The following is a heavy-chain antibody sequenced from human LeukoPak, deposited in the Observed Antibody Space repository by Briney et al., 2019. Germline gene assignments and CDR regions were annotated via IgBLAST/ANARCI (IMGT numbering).Heavy chain of an antibody. CDR1: GGSISSGSYY. J-gene: IGHJ6*03. CDR3: ARGAAAGPPYYYYYMDV. Sequence: TSETLSLTCTVSGGSISSGSYYWSWIRQPAGTGLEWIGRIYTSGSTNYNPSLKSRVTISVDTSKNQFSLKLSSVTAADTAVYYCARGAAAGPPYYYYYMDVWGKGTTVTVSS. D-gene: IGHD6-13*01. CDR2: IYTSGST. V-gene: IGHV4-61*02.